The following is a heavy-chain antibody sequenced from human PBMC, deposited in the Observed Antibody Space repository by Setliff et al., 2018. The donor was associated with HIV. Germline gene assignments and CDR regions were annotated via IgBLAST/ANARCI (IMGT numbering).Heavy chain of an antibody. CDR3: ARSRRYYDSSGYYPGAFDI. CDR1: GASISSYY. J-gene: IGHJ3*02. V-gene: IGHV4-59*08. D-gene: IGHD3-22*01. CDR2: IYYSGST. Sequence: SETLSLTCTVSGASISSYYWSWIRQPPGKGLEWIGYIYYSGSTNYNPSIKSRVTISVDTSKNQFSLKLSSVTAADTAVYYCARSRRYYDSSGYYPGAFDIWGQGTVVT.